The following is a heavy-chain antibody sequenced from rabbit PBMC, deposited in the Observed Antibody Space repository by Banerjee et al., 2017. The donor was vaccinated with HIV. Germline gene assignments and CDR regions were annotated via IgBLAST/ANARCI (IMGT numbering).Heavy chain of an antibody. CDR2: IDTGSSGFT. J-gene: IGHJ2*01. CDR3: ARDLDTVIGWNFGW. Sequence: QSLEESGGDLVKPGASLTLTCIASGVSFSDNSYMCWVRQAPGKGLEWIVCIDTGSSGFTYFASWAKGRFTISKTSSTTVTLQMTSLTAADTATYFCARDLDTVIGWNFGWRGQGTLVTVS. CDR1: GVSFSDNSY. D-gene: IGHD4-1*01. V-gene: IGHV1S40*01.